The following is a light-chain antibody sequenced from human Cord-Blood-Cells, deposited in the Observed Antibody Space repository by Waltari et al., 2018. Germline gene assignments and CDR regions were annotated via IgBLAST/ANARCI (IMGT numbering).Light chain of an antibody. CDR3: AAWDDSLSGPV. CDR1: SPNIGSNY. Sequence: QSVLTQPPSASGTPGPRVTISCSGSSPNIGSNYVYCYQQLPGTAPKLLIDRNNQRPSGVPDRFSGSKSGTSASLAISGLRSEDEADYYCAAWDDSLSGPVFGGGTKLTVL. J-gene: IGLJ3*02. V-gene: IGLV1-47*01. CDR2: RNN.